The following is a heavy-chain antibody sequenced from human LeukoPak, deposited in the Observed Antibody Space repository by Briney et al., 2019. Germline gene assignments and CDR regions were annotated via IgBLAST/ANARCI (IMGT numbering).Heavy chain of an antibody. CDR2: ISGSGGST. V-gene: IGHV3-23*01. CDR3: AKGVNYYDSSGYLRMAPHDTFDI. CDR1: GFTFSSYA. J-gene: IGHJ3*02. D-gene: IGHD3-22*01. Sequence: PGGSLRLSCAASGFTFSSYAMSWVRQAPGKGLEWVSAISGSGGSTYYADSVKGRSNISRDNSKNTLYLQMNSLRAEDTAVYYCAKGVNYYDSSGYLRMAPHDTFDIWGQGTMVTVSS.